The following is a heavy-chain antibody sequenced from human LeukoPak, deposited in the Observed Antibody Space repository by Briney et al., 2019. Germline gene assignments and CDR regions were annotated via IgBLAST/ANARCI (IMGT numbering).Heavy chain of an antibody. CDR1: GYTFTSYG. CDR2: ISAYNGNT. V-gene: IGHV1-18*01. Sequence: ASVKVSCKASGYTFTSYGISRVRHAPGQGLEWMGWISAYNGNTNYAQKLQGRVTMTTDTSTSTAYMELRSLRSDDTAVYYCARDPSGSYYIPYYYYMDVWGKGTTVTVSS. J-gene: IGHJ6*03. D-gene: IGHD1-26*01. CDR3: ARDPSGSYYIPYYYYMDV.